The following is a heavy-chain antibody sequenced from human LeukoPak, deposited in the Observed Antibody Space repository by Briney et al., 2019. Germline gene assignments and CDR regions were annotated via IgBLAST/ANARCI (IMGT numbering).Heavy chain of an antibody. CDR1: GGSISSGSYY. CDR3: ARGIAARGVLYYFDY. V-gene: IGHV4-61*02. D-gene: IGHD6-6*01. Sequence: SQTLSLTCTVSGGSISSGSYYWSWIRQPAGKGLEWIGRIYTSGSANYNPSLKSRVTISVDTSKNQFSLKLSSVTAADTAVYYCARGIAARGVLYYFDYWGQGTLVTVSS. J-gene: IGHJ4*02. CDR2: IYTSGSA.